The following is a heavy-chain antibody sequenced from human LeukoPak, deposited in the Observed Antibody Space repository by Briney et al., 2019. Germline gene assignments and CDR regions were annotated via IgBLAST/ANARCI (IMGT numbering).Heavy chain of an antibody. D-gene: IGHD2-2*01. CDR2: IYYSGST. J-gene: IGHJ5*02. V-gene: IGHV4-59*01. CDR1: GGSISSYY. CDR3: ARGGVVVPAAEEVGFDP. Sequence: PSETLSLTCTVSGGSISSYYWSWIRQPPGKGLEWIGYIYYSGSTNYNPSLESRVTISVDTSKNQFSLKLSSVTAADTAVYYCARGGVVVPAAEEVGFDPWGQGTLVTVSS.